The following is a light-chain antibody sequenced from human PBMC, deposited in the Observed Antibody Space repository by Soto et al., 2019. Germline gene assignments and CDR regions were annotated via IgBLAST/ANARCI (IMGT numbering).Light chain of an antibody. CDR1: QTVSSQ. CDR3: QQRSSWPT. V-gene: IGKV3-11*01. J-gene: IGKJ1*01. Sequence: LWTQSPATLSLSPGESATLSCRASQTVSSQLAWYQQKPGQAPRLLIYDASKRATGVPGRFSGSGSGTDFTLTLSSLEPDDFGVYYCQQRSSWPTFGQGTKV. CDR2: DAS.